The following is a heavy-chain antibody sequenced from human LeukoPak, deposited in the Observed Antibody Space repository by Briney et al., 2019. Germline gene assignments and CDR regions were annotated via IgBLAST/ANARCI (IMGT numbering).Heavy chain of an antibody. D-gene: IGHD1-26*01. V-gene: IGHV3-33*01. CDR3: AREKHSSTTVGAADAFDI. Sequence: PGGSLRLSCAASGFTFSSYGMHWVRQAPGKGLEWVALIWYDGSNEDYADSVKGRFTISRDNSKNTLYLQMNSLRAEDTAVYYCAREKHSSTTVGAADAFDIWGQGTMVTVSS. CDR2: IWYDGSNE. CDR1: GFTFSSYG. J-gene: IGHJ3*02.